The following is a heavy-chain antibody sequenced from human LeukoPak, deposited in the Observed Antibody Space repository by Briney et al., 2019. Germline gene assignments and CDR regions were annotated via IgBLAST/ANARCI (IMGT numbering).Heavy chain of an antibody. Sequence: PSETLSLTCTVSGDSISSYYWSWIRQPPGKGLEWIGYIYNSGRTNYNPSLKSRFTISVDTSKNQFSLKLTSVTAADTAVYYCARQLGITATYFDYWGQGTLVTVSS. CDR1: GDSISSYY. V-gene: IGHV4-59*08. CDR2: IYNSGRT. D-gene: IGHD1-7*01. CDR3: ARQLGITATYFDY. J-gene: IGHJ4*02.